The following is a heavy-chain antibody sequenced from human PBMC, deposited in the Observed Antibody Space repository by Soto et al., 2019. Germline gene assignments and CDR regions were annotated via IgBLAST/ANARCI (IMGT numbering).Heavy chain of an antibody. CDR2: ISAYNGNT. Sequence: GASVKVSCKASGYTFTSYGISWVRQAPGQGLEWMGWISAYNGNTNYAQKLQGRVTMTTDTSTSTAYMELRSLRSDDTAVYYCARESYDYYDSSGYKFIDYWGQGTLVTGFS. CDR3: ARESYDYYDSSGYKFIDY. J-gene: IGHJ4*02. V-gene: IGHV1-18*01. D-gene: IGHD3-22*01. CDR1: GYTFTSYG.